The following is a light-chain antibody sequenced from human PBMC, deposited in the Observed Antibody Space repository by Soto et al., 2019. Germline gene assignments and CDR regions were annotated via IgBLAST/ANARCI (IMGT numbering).Light chain of an antibody. CDR2: DAY. J-gene: IGKJ4*01. CDR1: QSIRXX. V-gene: IGKV1-5*01. CDR3: QHYNHYSGLT. Sequence: SQSIRXXLAWYQPQPEKAPKLLKHDAYSLESGVASKFSGRRSGTEFILTIAGLQPEDFATYYCQHYNHYSGLTLGGGTKVDIK.